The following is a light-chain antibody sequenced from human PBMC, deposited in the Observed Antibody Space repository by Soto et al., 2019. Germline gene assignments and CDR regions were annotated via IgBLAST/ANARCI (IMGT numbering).Light chain of an antibody. CDR2: GGS. Sequence: IVMTQSPATLSLSPGDRASLSCRASQRVSSNHLAWYQQKRGQAPSLLIYGGSSRASVIPARFKVIGPWREFTLTITSLVPDDFAIYGCQQRSNGPFTFGQGTRLEI. CDR1: QRVSSN. V-gene: IGKV3-11*02. CDR3: QQRSNGPFT. J-gene: IGKJ5*01.